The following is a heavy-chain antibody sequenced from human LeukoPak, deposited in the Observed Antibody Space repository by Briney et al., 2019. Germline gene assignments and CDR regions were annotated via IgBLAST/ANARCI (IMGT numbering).Heavy chain of an antibody. CDR2: VLYSGSA. Sequence: SETLSLTCTVSGASISNYYWSWTRQPPGKGLEWIGHVLYSGSADYNPSLKSRVTISVDTSKNQFSLNLSSVSAADTAVYYCARHPRRSSGWVQDYWGRGTLVTVSS. CDR1: GASISNYY. D-gene: IGHD6-19*01. CDR3: ARHPRRSSGWVQDY. V-gene: IGHV4-59*08. J-gene: IGHJ4*02.